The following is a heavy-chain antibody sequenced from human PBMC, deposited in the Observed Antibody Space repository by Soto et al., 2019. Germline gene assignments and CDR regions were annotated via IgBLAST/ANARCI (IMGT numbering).Heavy chain of an antibody. Sequence: EVQLVESGGGLVQPGGSLRLSCAASGFTFSSYAMHWVRQAPGKGLEYVSAISSNGGSTYYANSVKGRFTISRDNSKNTLYLQMGSLRAEDMAEYYCAGGDCSGGSCYFDYWGQGTLVTVSS. J-gene: IGHJ4*02. D-gene: IGHD2-15*01. V-gene: IGHV3-64*01. CDR2: ISSNGGST. CDR1: GFTFSSYA. CDR3: AGGDCSGGSCYFDY.